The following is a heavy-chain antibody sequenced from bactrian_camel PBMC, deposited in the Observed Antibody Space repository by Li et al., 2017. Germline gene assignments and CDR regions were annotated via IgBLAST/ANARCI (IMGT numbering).Heavy chain of an antibody. J-gene: IGHJ4*01. CDR3: ASVGSRFRLVSRCSRGYKDSRFLER. CDR1: GHSRGSNC. V-gene: IGHV3S32*01. D-gene: IGHD1*01. Sequence: DVQLVESGGGSVQAGGSLRLSCKVSGHSRGSNCVGWYRLPPGRAPAEREGIAAIRRDGGETWYAASVKGRFTISRDSNKKTVFLQMNSLKPEDTAVYYCASVGSRFRLVSRCSRGYKDSRFLERWGQGTQVTVS. CDR2: IRRDGGET.